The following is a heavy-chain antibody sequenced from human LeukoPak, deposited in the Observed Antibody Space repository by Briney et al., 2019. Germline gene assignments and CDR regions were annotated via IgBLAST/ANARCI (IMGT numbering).Heavy chain of an antibody. CDR1: GFTFSSYG. Sequence: GGSLRLSCAASGFTFSSYGMHWVRQAPGKGLEWVAVISYDGSNKYYADSVKGRFTISRDNSKNTLYLQMNSLRAEDTAVYYCAKDRESYGYYIDAFDIWGQGTMVTVSS. CDR3: AKDRESYGYYIDAFDI. CDR2: ISYDGSNK. D-gene: IGHD4-17*01. J-gene: IGHJ3*02. V-gene: IGHV3-30*18.